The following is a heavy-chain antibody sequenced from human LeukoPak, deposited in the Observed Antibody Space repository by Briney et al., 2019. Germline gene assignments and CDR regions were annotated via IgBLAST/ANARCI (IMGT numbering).Heavy chain of an antibody. J-gene: IGHJ4*02. CDR3: AKDEGSGWFFFDY. Sequence: GGSLRLSCAASGFTFSSYAMSWVRQAPEKGLEWVSTISGSGVGTYYADSVKGRFTISRDNSKNTLYLQMNTLRAEDSAVYFCAKDEGSGWFFFDYWGQGTQVTVSS. CDR2: ISGSGVGT. D-gene: IGHD6-19*01. CDR1: GFTFSSYA. V-gene: IGHV3-23*01.